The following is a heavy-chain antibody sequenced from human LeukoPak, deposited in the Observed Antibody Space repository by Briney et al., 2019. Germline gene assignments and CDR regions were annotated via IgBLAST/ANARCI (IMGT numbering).Heavy chain of an antibody. D-gene: IGHD6-13*01. J-gene: IGHJ5*02. CDR3: ARSIESIAAAGGWFDP. CDR1: GYTFTSYG. CDR2: ISAYNGNT. V-gene: IGHV1-18*01. Sequence: ASVKVSCKASGYTFTSYGISWARQAPGQGLEWMGWISAYNGNTNYAQKLQGRVTMTTDTSTSTAYMELRSLRSDDTAVYYCARSIESIAAAGGWFDPWGQGTLVTVSS.